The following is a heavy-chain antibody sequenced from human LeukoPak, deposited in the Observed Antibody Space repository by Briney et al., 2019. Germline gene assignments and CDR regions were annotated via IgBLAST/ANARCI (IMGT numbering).Heavy chain of an antibody. V-gene: IGHV4-39*01. CDR1: GGSISSSSYY. J-gene: IGHJ4*02. Sequence: PSETLSLTCTVSGGSISSSSYYWGWTRQPPGKGLGWIGCIYYSGSTYYNPSLKSRVTISVDTSKNQFSLKLSSVTAADTAVYYCASTLQGRSTKYSSSWYRGGLDYWGQGTLVTVSS. D-gene: IGHD6-13*01. CDR3: ASTLQGRSTKYSSSWYRGGLDY. CDR2: IYYSGST.